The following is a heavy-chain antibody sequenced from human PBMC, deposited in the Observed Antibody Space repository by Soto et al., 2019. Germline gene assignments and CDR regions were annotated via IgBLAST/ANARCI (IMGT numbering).Heavy chain of an antibody. V-gene: IGHV1-18*01. D-gene: IGHD3-3*01. Sequence: XSVKVSSTASGYTFTSYGISWVRQAPGQGREWMGWISAYNGNTNYAQKLQGRVTMTTDTSTSTAYMELRSLRSDDTAVYYCARPSYDFWSGYSPLDYWGQGTLVTVSS. CDR1: GYTFTSYG. CDR3: ARPSYDFWSGYSPLDY. J-gene: IGHJ4*02. CDR2: ISAYNGNT.